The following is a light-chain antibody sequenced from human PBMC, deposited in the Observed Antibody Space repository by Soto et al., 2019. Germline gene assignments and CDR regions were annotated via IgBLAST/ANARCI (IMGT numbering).Light chain of an antibody. CDR3: QQYNNWPPIT. V-gene: IGKV3D-15*01. J-gene: IGKJ5*01. Sequence: EIVLTQSPGTLSLSPGERATLSCRASQSVSSYLVWYQQKPGQAPRLLIYGASTRATGIPARFSGSGSGTEFTLSISSLQSEDFAVYYCQQYNNWPPITFGQGTRLEIK. CDR2: GAS. CDR1: QSVSSY.